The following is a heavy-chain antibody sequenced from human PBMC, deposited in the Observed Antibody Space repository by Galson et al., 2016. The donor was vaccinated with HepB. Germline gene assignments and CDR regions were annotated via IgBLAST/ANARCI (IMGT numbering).Heavy chain of an antibody. CDR1: GFTFPNSA. D-gene: IGHD3-3*02. Sequence: SLRLSCAASGFTFPNSAMSWVRQAPGKGLEWVSALSGSSDSTDYADSVKGRFTISRDNSKYTLYLQMNSLRPEDTAVHFDAKDRHYGSGFPPWGYFENWGRGTLVTVSS. CDR2: LSGSSDST. CDR3: AKDRHYGSGFPPWGYFEN. V-gene: IGHV3-23*01. J-gene: IGHJ4*02.